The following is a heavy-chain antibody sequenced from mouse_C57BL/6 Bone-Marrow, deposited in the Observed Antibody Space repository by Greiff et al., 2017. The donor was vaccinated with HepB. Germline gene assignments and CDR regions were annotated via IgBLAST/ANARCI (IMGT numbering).Heavy chain of an antibody. J-gene: IGHJ3*01. Sequence: QVHVKQPGAELVKPGASVKLSCKASGYTFTSYWMHWVKQRPGRGLEWIGRIDPNSGGTKYNEKFKSKATLTVDKPSSTAYMQLSSLTSEDSAVYYCARGVLRSKAWFAYWGQGTLVTVSA. V-gene: IGHV1-72*01. CDR1: GYTFTSYW. CDR2: IDPNSGGT. CDR3: ARGVLRSKAWFAY. D-gene: IGHD1-1*01.